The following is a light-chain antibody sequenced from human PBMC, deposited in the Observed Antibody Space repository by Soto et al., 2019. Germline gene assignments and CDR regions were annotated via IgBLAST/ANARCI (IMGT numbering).Light chain of an antibody. CDR3: CSYAGSNNYV. Sequence: QSALTQPPSASGSPGQSVTISCTGTSSNIGSYNYVSWYQQYPGKAPKLMIYEVSERPSGVPARCSGSKSGNTASLTVSGLQAEDEADYYCCSYAGSNNYVFGTGTKLTVL. V-gene: IGLV2-8*01. CDR2: EVS. CDR1: SSNIGSYNY. J-gene: IGLJ1*01.